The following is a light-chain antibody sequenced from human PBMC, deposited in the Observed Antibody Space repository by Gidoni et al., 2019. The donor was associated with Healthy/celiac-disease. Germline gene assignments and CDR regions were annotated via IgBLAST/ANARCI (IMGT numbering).Light chain of an antibody. Sequence: EIVLTQSPGTISLSPGERATLSCRASQSVSSSFLAWYQQKPGQAPRLLIYGASSRATGIPDRFGGSGSGTDFTLTISRLEPEDFAVYYCQQYGSSPLMYIFGQGTKLEIK. V-gene: IGKV3-20*01. CDR3: QQYGSSPLMYI. CDR2: GAS. J-gene: IGKJ2*01. CDR1: QSVSSSF.